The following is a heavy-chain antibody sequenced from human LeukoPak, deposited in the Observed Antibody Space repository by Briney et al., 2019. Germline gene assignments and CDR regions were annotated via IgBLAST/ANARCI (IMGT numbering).Heavy chain of an antibody. D-gene: IGHD6-19*01. CDR2: ISSSSSYI. CDR3: ARPRGPGGYSSGWSPFDY. V-gene: IGHV3-21*01. CDR1: GFTFSSYS. J-gene: IGHJ4*02. Sequence: GGSLRPSCAASGFTFSSYSMNWVRQAPGKGLEWVSSISSSSSYIYYADSVKGRFTISRDNAKNSLYLQMNSLRAEDTAVYYCARPRGPGGYSSGWSPFDYWGQGTLVTVSS.